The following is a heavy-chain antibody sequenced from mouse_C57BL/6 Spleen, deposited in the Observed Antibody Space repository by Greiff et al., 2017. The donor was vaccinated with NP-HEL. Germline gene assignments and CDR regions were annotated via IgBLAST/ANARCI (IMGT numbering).Heavy chain of an antibody. J-gene: IGHJ2*01. CDR3: AREGYYDYDVHFDY. Sequence: QVQLKQSGAELVRPGASVKLSCKASGYTFTDYYINWVKQRPGQGLEWIARIYPGSGNTYYNEKFKGKATLTAEKSSSTAYMQLSSLTSEDSAVYFCAREGYYDYDVHFDYWGQGTTLTVSS. CDR2: IYPGSGNT. V-gene: IGHV1-76*01. CDR1: GYTFTDYY. D-gene: IGHD2-4*01.